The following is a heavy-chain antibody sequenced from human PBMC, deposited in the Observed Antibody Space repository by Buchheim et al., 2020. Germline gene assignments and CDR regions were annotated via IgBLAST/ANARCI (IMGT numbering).Heavy chain of an antibody. CDR3: ARSESVLLWFGEFDDY. CDR2: MHPNSGKT. V-gene: IGHV1-8*01. CDR1: GYTFTSYD. D-gene: IGHD3-10*01. J-gene: IGHJ4*02. Sequence: QVQLVQSGAEVKKPGASVKVSCKASGYTFTSYDINWVRQATGQGLEWMGWMHPNSGKTGYATKFQGTVTMTRNTSISTAYMEMSSLRAEDTAVYYCARSESVLLWFGEFDDYWGQGTL.